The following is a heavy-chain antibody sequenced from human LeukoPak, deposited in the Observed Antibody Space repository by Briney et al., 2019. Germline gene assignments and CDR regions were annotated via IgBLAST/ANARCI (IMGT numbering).Heavy chain of an antibody. CDR1: GLTFTKYA. D-gene: IGHD3-22*01. Sequence: GGSLRLSCAASGLTFTKYAMSWVRQAPGKGLEWVSAIRGRGGSTYYADSVKGRFTISRDNSKNTLYLQMNSLRAEDTAVYYCAKHPGEGYFDSSGYYHYYFDYWGQGTLVTVSS. J-gene: IGHJ4*02. CDR2: IRGRGGST. V-gene: IGHV3-23*01. CDR3: AKHPGEGYFDSSGYYHYYFDY.